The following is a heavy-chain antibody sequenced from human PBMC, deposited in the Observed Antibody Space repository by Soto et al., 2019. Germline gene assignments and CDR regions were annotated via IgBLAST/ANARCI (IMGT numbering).Heavy chain of an antibody. CDR1: GFTFSSYA. CDR2: IKQDGSEK. CDR3: ARGRGRQLVYFDY. J-gene: IGHJ4*02. Sequence: GGSLRLSCAASGFTFSSYAMSWVRQAPGKGLEWVANIKQDGSEKYYVDSVKGRFTISRDNAKNSLYLQMNSLRAEDTAVYYCARGRGRQLVYFDYWGQGTLVTVSS. D-gene: IGHD6-6*01. V-gene: IGHV3-7*01.